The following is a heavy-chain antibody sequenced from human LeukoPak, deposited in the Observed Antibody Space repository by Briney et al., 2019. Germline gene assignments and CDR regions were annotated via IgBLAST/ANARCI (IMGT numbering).Heavy chain of an antibody. V-gene: IGHV7-4-1*02. Sequence: ASVKVSCKASGYTFTRYAVNWVRQAPGQGLEWMGWINTNTGNPTYAQGFTGRFVFSLDTSVSTAYLQISSLKAEDTAVYYCARDYYDFWSGPRGDFDYWGQGTLVTVSS. CDR1: GYTFTRYA. CDR3: ARDYYDFWSGPRGDFDY. J-gene: IGHJ4*02. CDR2: INTNTGNP. D-gene: IGHD3-3*01.